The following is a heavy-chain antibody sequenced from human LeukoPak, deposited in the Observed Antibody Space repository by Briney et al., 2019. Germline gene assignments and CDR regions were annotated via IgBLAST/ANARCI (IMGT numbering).Heavy chain of an antibody. Sequence: SQTLSLTCIVSGGSISNGNYYWSWIRQPPGKGLEWIGYIYYSGNTYYSPSLKSRVTISVDTSKNQFSLKLTSVTAADTAVYYCARTDYGDYDPTRTAFCFDSWGQGTLVTVSP. J-gene: IGHJ4*02. CDR3: ARTDYGDYDPTRTAFCFDS. V-gene: IGHV4-30-4*01. CDR2: IYYSGNT. CDR1: GGSISNGNYY. D-gene: IGHD4-17*01.